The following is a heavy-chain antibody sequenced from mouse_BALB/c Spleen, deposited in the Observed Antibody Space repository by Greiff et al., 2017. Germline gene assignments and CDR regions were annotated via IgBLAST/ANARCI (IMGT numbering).Heavy chain of an antibody. Sequence: EVKLVESGPSLVKPSQTLSLSCSVTGYSITSCYWNWIRKFPGNKLEYMGYISYSGSTYYNPSLKSRISITRDTSKNQYYLQLNSETTEDTATYYCAIAGKYDNYDYAMDYWGQGTSVTVSS. V-gene: IGHV3-8*02. CDR1: GYSITSCY. CDR3: AIAGKYDNYDYAMDY. J-gene: IGHJ4*01. D-gene: IGHD2-10*02. CDR2: ISYSGST.